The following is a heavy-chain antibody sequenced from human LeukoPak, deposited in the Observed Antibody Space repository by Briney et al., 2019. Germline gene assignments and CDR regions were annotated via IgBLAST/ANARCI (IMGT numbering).Heavy chain of an antibody. V-gene: IGHV1-8*01. J-gene: IGHJ4*02. Sequence: ASVKVSCKASGYTFTSYDINWVRQATGQGLEWMGWMNPNSGNTGYAQKFQGRVTMTRNTSISTAYMELSSLRSEDTAVYYCARAIRRLWQLVPGYWGQGTLVTVSS. D-gene: IGHD6-6*01. CDR3: ARAIRRLWQLVPGY. CDR2: MNPNSGNT. CDR1: GYTFTSYD.